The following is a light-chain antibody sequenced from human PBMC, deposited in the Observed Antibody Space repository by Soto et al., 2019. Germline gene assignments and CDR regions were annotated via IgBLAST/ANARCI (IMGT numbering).Light chain of an antibody. CDR2: WAS. CDR3: QQYESTPPT. V-gene: IGKV4-1*01. J-gene: IGKJ2*01. CDR1: QSVLYSSNNKNY. Sequence: DIVMTQSPDSLAVSLGERATINCKSSQSVLYSSNNKNYLAWYQQRPGQPPKLLIYWASTRESGVPARFSGSCSGTDFTLTITSLQAEDVAVYYSQQYESTPPTFGQGTKLEIK.